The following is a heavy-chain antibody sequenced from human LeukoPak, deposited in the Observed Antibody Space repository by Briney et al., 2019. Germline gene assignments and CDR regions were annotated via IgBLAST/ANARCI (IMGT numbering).Heavy chain of an antibody. CDR2: IKEDGSET. CDR3: ARPLFGAISPGY. D-gene: IGHD3-10*01. V-gene: IGHV3-7*01. J-gene: IGHJ4*02. Sequence: GGSLRLSCAASGFTFSSHWMTCVSQAPGRGLEWVANIKEDGSETFYGDSVKGRFTISRDNAENSLNLQMNNLRPEDTAMYYCARPLFGAISPGYWGQGTLVTVSS. CDR1: GFTFSSHW.